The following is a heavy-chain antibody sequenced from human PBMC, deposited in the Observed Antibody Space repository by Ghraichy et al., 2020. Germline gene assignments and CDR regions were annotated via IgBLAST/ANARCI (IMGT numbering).Heavy chain of an antibody. Sequence: GGSLRLSCAASGFAFDTHGMNWVRQTPERRLEWVSSISSSAKFINYADSVKGRFTVARDNANNALHLQMRRLRGDDTAVYFCAREGSKGNGMDVWGQGTTVIVSS. CDR3: AREGSKGNGMDV. CDR2: ISSSAKFI. V-gene: IGHV3-21*01. J-gene: IGHJ6*02. CDR1: GFAFDTHG. D-gene: IGHD3-10*01.